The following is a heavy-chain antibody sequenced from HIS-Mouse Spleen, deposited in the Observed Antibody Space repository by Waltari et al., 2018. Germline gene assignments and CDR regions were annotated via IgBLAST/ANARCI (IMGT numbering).Heavy chain of an antibody. J-gene: IGHJ2*01. Sequence: QLQLQESGPGLVKPSETLSLTCTVSGGSIRSSSYYWGWIRQPPGRGLEWIGSIEYSWATYYTPALKSRVPISVDASKNQFSLKVSSVTAADTAVYYCAREIPYSSSWYDWYFDLWGRGTLVTVSS. D-gene: IGHD6-13*01. CDR3: AREIPYSSSWYDWYFDL. V-gene: IGHV4-39*07. CDR1: GGSIRSSSYY. CDR2: IEYSWAT.